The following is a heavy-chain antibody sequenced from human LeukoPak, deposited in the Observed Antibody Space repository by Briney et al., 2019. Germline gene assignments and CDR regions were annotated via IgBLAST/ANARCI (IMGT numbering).Heavy chain of an antibody. CDR1: GYTFTGYY. J-gene: IGHJ4*02. CDR3: ARLGAYCGGDCYADY. D-gene: IGHD2-21*01. Sequence: ASVKVSCKASGYTFTGYYMLWVRQAPGQGLEWMGWINPNSGGTNYAQKFQGRVTMTRDTSISTAYMELSRLRSDDTAVYYCARLGAYCGGDCYADYWGQGTLVTVSS. CDR2: INPNSGGT. V-gene: IGHV1-2*02.